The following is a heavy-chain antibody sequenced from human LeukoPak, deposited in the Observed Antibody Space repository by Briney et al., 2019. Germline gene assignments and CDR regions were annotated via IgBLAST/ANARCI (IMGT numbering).Heavy chain of an antibody. CDR3: AKDGFDYYDSSGYYYFNY. CDR1: GFTFSNHA. Sequence: GGSLRLSCAASGFTFSNHAMSWVRQAPGKXLQWVSAISGGGVAIYYADSVKGRFTISRGNSKNTLYLQMNSLRAEDTAVYYCAKDGFDYYDSSGYYYFNYWGQGTLVTVSS. J-gene: IGHJ4*02. V-gene: IGHV3-23*01. CDR2: ISGGGVAI. D-gene: IGHD3-22*01.